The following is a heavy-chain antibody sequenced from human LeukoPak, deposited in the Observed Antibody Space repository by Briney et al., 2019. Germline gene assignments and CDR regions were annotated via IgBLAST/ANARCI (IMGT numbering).Heavy chain of an antibody. CDR1: GGTFSSYA. CDR2: IIPIFGTA. V-gene: IGHV1-69*01. J-gene: IGHJ4*02. Sequence: SVKVSCKASGGTFSSYAISWVRQAPGQGLEWMGGIIPIFGTANYAQKFQGRVTITADESTSTAYMELSSLRSDDTAVYYCARDRWDIVVVPAAPLRYFDYWGQGTLVTVSS. D-gene: IGHD2-2*01. CDR3: ARDRWDIVVVPAAPLRYFDY.